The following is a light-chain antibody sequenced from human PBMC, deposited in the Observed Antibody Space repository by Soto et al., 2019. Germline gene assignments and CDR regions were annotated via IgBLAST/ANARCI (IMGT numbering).Light chain of an antibody. Sequence: EIVLTQSPATLSLSPGEGATLSCRASQSVSSTFLAWYQHKPGRPPRLLIYGASSRATDIPDRFSGSGSGTDFTLTISRLEPEDFAVYYCQQFSSYPLTFGGGTKVDIK. J-gene: IGKJ4*01. CDR1: QSVSSTF. V-gene: IGKV3-20*01. CDR2: GAS. CDR3: QQFSSYPLT.